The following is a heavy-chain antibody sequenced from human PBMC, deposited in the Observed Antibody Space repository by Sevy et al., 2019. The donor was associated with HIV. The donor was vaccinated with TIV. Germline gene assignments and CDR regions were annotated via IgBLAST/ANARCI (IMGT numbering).Heavy chain of an antibody. Sequence: GGSLRLSCATSGFTFGDYCMSWVRQAPGKGLEWISFFKSKAHGGTAENAPSVKDRFTISRDDSKGIVYLQMNNLKTGDTAVYFCTRWSGSQSIFDYWGQGTLVTVSS. D-gene: IGHD1-26*01. CDR3: TRWSGSQSIFDY. J-gene: IGHJ4*02. CDR1: GFTFGDYC. V-gene: IGHV3-49*04. CDR2: FKSKAHGGTA.